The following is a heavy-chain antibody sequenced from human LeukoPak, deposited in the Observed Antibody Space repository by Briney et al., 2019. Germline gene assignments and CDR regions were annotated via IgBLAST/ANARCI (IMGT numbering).Heavy chain of an antibody. V-gene: IGHV4-59*01. J-gene: IGHJ4*02. CDR1: GGSISSYY. D-gene: IGHD3/OR15-3a*01. Sequence: PSETLSLTCTVSGGSISSYYWSWIRQPPGKGLERIGYIYYSGSTNYNPSLKSRVTISVDTSKNQFSLKLSSVTAADTAVYYCARSHSVWTSFDYWGQGTRVTVSS. CDR2: IYYSGST. CDR3: ARSHSVWTSFDY.